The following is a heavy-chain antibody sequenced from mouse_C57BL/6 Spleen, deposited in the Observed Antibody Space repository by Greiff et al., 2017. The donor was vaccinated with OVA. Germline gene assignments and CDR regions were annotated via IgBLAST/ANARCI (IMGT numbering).Heavy chain of an antibody. Sequence: VQLQQSGPELVKPGASVKIPCKASGYTFTDYNMDWVKQSHGKSLEWIGDINPNNGGTIYNQKFKGKATLTVDKSSSTAYMELRSLTSEDTAVYYCARFTTVVARPYYAMDYWGQGTSVTVSS. CDR2: INPNNGGT. D-gene: IGHD1-1*01. J-gene: IGHJ4*01. CDR1: GYTFTDYN. CDR3: ARFTTVVARPYYAMDY. V-gene: IGHV1-18*01.